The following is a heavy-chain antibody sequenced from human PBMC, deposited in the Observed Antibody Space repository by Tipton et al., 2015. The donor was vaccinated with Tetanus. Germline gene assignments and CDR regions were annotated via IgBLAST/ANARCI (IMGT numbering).Heavy chain of an antibody. Sequence: QLVQSGAEVKRPGSSVKVSCKASGGTFSSYSISWVRQAPGQGLEWLGRIIPLFGVTHYAQKVQGRISITADTSTSTAYMELSSLRSEDTAVYYRGRDSDYYDERGSPKWYFDLWGRGTLVTVSS. CDR1: GGTFSSYS. D-gene: IGHD3-22*01. CDR2: IIPLFGVT. J-gene: IGHJ2*01. CDR3: GRDSDYYDERGSPKWYFDL. V-gene: IGHV1-69*09.